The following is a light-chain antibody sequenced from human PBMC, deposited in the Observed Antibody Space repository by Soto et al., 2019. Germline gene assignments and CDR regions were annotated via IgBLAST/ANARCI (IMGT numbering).Light chain of an antibody. CDR3: QQHNQWPIT. CDR1: QTVHNN. V-gene: IGKV3D-15*01. CDR2: DAS. J-gene: IGKJ5*01. Sequence: EIVMTQSSATLSVSPGERVTLSCRASQTVHNNLAWYQQKPGQAPRLLISDASARAAGIPARFSGSGSGTEFTLTINSLQSEDSAVYYCQQHNQWPITFGQGTRLEIK.